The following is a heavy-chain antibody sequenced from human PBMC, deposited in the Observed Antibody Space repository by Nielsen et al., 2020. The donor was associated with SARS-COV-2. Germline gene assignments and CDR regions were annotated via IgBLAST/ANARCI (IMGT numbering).Heavy chain of an antibody. V-gene: IGHV3-33*08. CDR2: IWYDGSNK. CDR3: ARDQDLGFDAFDI. J-gene: IGHJ3*02. D-gene: IGHD2-15*01. Sequence: GESLKISCAASGFTFSSYAMSWVRQAPGKGLEWVAVIWYDGSNKYYADSVKGRFTISRDNSKNTLYLQMNSLRAEDTAVYYCARDQDLGFDAFDIWGQGTMVTVSS. CDR1: GFTFSSYA.